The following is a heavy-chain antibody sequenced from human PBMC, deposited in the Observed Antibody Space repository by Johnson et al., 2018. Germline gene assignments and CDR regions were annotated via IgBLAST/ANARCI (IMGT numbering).Heavy chain of an antibody. D-gene: IGHD5-24*01. CDR1: GFMFSNYG. CDR3: AEWDMATIKGYGMDV. V-gene: IGHV3-33*06. Sequence: QVQLVESGGGLVKPGGSLTLSCAASGFMFSNYGMHWVRQAPGKGLEWVAVIWYDGSQKYYADSLKGRFTISRDNSKNTLHLQINSLRVEDRAVYYCAEWDMATIKGYGMDVWGQGTTVTVSS. CDR2: IWYDGSQK. J-gene: IGHJ6*02.